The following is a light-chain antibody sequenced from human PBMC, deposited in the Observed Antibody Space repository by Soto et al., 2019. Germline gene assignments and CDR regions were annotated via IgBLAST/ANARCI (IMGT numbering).Light chain of an antibody. V-gene: IGLV2-23*01. CDR3: SSYAGSGSVV. CDR1: SSDVGSYNL. J-gene: IGLJ2*01. Sequence: QSALTQPASVSGSPGQSITISCTGTSSDVGSYNLVSWYQQHPGKAPKVMIYEGSKRPSGVSNRFSGSKSGNTASLTISGLQAEDEADYYCSSYAGSGSVVFGGGTKVTVL. CDR2: EGS.